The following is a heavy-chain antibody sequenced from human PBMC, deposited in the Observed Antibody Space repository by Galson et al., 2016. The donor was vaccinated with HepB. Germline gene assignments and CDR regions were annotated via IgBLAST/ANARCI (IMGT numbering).Heavy chain of an antibody. CDR1: GGSVSSGDYY. CDR3: ASAQYYYDSSGYTVDALAI. V-gene: IGHV4-61*08. D-gene: IGHD3-22*01. CDR2: IYYSGST. J-gene: IGHJ3*02. Sequence: SETLSLTCTVSGGSVSSGDYYWTWIRQPPGKGLEWIGHIYYSGSTNYNPSLTSRVTMSVDTSRNQFSLRLTSVTAADTAVYYCASAQYYYDSSGYTVDALAIWGQGTPVTVSS.